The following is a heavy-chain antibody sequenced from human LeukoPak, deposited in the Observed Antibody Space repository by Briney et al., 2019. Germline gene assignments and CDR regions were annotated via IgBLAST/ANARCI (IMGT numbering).Heavy chain of an antibody. D-gene: IGHD6-19*01. CDR1: GCIVSTKY. CDR3: ARDEVAVTGAGVFDI. J-gene: IGHJ3*02. CDR2: IYSAGTT. Sequence: PGGSLRLSCAACGCIVSTKYMSWGRQAREGGVEWGSVIYSAGTTYYRDSVKGRFTTSRDKSKNTLHLQMNSLRAEDTAVYYCARDEVAVTGAGVFDIWGPGTMVSVSS. V-gene: IGHV3-53*01.